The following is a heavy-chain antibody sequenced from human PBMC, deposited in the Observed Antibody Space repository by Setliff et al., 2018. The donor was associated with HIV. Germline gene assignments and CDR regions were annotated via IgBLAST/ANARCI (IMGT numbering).Heavy chain of an antibody. Sequence: RLSCAASGFTFSGSSMHWVRQASGKGLEWVGHIRSKANSYATGYAPSVKGRFTISRDDSKNTAYLQMNGLKTEDTAVYYCSSPSTRPFDYWGQGTLVTVSS. V-gene: IGHV3-73*01. CDR3: SSPSTRPFDY. J-gene: IGHJ4*02. D-gene: IGHD3-3*02. CDR1: GFTFSGSS. CDR2: IRSKANSYAT.